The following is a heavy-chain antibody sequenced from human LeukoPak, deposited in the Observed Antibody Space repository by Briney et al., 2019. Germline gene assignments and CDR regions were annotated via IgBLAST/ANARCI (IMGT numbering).Heavy chain of an antibody. V-gene: IGHV1-24*01. Sequence: GASVKVSCKVSGYTLTELSMHWVRQAPGKGLEWMGGFDPEDGETIYAQKFQGRVTMTEDTSTDTAYMELSSLRSEDTAAYYCAIPGGSSRDFDYWGQGALVTVSS. CDR3: AIPGGSSRDFDY. J-gene: IGHJ4*02. CDR2: FDPEDGET. D-gene: IGHD6-13*01. CDR1: GYTLTELS.